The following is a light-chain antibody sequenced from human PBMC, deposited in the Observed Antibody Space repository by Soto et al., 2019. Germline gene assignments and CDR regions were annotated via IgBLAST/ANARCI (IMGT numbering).Light chain of an antibody. CDR2: GAA. CDR3: QQYGRSPPFT. J-gene: IGKJ2*01. Sequence: EIVLTKSPGTLYLSPGERATISCRARQSVSSTYIAWYQQNPGQAPRLRIYGAASRATGIPDRFSGSGSGTDFTHTISRRVLEEFAVYFCQQYGRSPPFTFGQGTKAEIK. CDR1: QSVSSTY. V-gene: IGKV3-20*01.